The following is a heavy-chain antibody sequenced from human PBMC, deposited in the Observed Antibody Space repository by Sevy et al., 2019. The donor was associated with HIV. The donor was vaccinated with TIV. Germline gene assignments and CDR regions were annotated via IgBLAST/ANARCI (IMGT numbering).Heavy chain of an antibody. CDR1: GFTFSSYA. J-gene: IGHJ4*02. CDR3: AKDRNGIAAAGNPFDY. Sequence: GGSLRLSCAASGFTFSSYAMSWVRQAPGKGLEWVSAISGSGGSTYYEDSVKGRFTISRDNSKNTLYLQMNSLRAEDTAVYYCAKDRNGIAAAGNPFDYWGQGTLVTVSS. CDR2: ISGSGGST. V-gene: IGHV3-23*01. D-gene: IGHD6-13*01.